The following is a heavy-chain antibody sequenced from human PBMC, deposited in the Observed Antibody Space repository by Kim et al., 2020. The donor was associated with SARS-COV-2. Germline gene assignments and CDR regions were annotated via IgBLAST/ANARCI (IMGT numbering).Heavy chain of an antibody. CDR2: INTNTGNP. CDR1: GYTFTSYA. CDR3: ARGPQGFWSGYYYYYYMDV. V-gene: IGHV7-4-1*02. Sequence: ASVKVSCKASGYTFTSYAMNWVRQAPGQGLEWMGWINTNTGNPTYAQGFTGRFVFSLDTSVSTAYLQISSLKAEDTAVYYCARGPQGFWSGYYYYYYMDVWGKGTTVTVSS. D-gene: IGHD3-3*01. J-gene: IGHJ6*03.